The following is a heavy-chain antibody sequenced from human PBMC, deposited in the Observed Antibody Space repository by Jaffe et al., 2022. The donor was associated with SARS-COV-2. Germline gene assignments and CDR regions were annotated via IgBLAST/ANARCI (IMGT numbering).Heavy chain of an antibody. V-gene: IGHV3-30-3*01. CDR3: ARDLSVAGDLEGAEGAFDI. Sequence: QVQLVESGGGVVQPGRSLRLSCAASGFTFSSYAMHWVRQAPGKGLEWVAVISYDGSNKYYADSVKGRFTISRDNSKNTLYLQMNSLRAEDTAVYYCARDLSVAGDLEGAEGAFDIWGQGTMVTVSS. D-gene: IGHD6-19*01. J-gene: IGHJ3*02. CDR1: GFTFSSYA. CDR2: ISYDGSNK.